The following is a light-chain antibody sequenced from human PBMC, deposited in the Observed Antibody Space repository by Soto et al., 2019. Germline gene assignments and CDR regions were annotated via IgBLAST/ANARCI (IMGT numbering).Light chain of an antibody. Sequence: PATLSARPGARVTLSCRASEFVSSRLAWYQQRPGQAPRLLIYDASNRATGIPARFSGSGSGTDFTLTITRLEPEDFAMYYCQQYEISPPITFGQGTRLEI. J-gene: IGKJ5*01. CDR3: QQYEISPPIT. V-gene: IGKV3-20*01. CDR2: DAS. CDR1: EFVSSR.